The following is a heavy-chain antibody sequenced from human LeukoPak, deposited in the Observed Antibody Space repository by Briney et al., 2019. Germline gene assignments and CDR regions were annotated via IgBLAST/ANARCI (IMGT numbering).Heavy chain of an antibody. CDR2: INPNSGGT. CDR1: VYTFTAYY. Sequence: ASVKVACKASVYTFTAYYMHWLRQAPGQGLEWMGWINPNSGGTKYAQKFQGRVTMTKDTPISTAYMEVSRLRADDTAVYYCATNPAATRGFDNWGQGTLVTVSS. CDR3: ATNPAATRGFDN. J-gene: IGHJ4*02. D-gene: IGHD2-2*01. V-gene: IGHV1-2*02.